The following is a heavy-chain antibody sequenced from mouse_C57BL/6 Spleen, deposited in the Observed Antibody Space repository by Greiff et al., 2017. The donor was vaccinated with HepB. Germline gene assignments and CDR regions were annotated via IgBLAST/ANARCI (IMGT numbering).Heavy chain of an antibody. Sequence: QVQLQQSGPELVKPGASVKISCKASGYAFSSSWMNWVKQRPGKGLEWIGRIYPGDGDTNYNGKFKGKATLTADKSSSTAYMQLSSLTSEDSAVYFCARSHSSGYSAWFAYWGQGTLVTVSA. D-gene: IGHD3-2*02. CDR2: IYPGDGDT. V-gene: IGHV1-82*01. J-gene: IGHJ3*01. CDR3: ARSHSSGYSAWFAY. CDR1: GYAFSSSW.